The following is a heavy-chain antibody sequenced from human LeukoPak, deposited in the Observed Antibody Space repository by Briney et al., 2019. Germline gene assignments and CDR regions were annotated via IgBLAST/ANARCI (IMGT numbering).Heavy chain of an antibody. D-gene: IGHD5-18*01. CDR3: ARDPESDTAMVTPYYYYYGMDV. CDR2: INPNSGGT. CDR1: GYTFTCYY. V-gene: IGHV1-2*02. Sequence: ASVKVSCKASGYTFTCYYMHWVRQAPGQGREWMGWINPNSGGTNYAQKFQGRVTMTRDTSISTAYMELSRLRSDDTAVYYCARDPESDTAMVTPYYYYYGMDVWGQGTTVTVSS. J-gene: IGHJ6*02.